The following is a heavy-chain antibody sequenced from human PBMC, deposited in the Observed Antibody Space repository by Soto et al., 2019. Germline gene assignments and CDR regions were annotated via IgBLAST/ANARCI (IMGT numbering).Heavy chain of an antibody. D-gene: IGHD6-19*01. CDR1: GFTFTRYS. J-gene: IGHJ5*02. CDR3: VRGSLYNFDSSGTELWFDP. CDR2: ISSTTNYI. V-gene: IGHV3-21*06. Sequence: GGSLRLSCAASGFTFTRYSMNWVRQAPGKGLEWVSSISSTTNYIYYGDSMKGRFTISRDNAKNSLYLEVNSLRAEDTAVYYCVRGSLYNFDSSGTELWFDPWGQGALVTVSS.